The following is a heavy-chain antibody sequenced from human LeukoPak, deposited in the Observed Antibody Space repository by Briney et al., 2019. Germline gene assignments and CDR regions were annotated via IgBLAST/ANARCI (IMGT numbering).Heavy chain of an antibody. Sequence: PSETLSLTCTVSGGSISSYYWSWIRQPPGKGLEWIGYIYYSGSTNYNPSLKSRITISADTSKNQFSLKLSSVTTADTPLYNSARQGCTGNTYYGMDQLYYMDVWGQGTPVAVSS. J-gene: IGHJ6*03. CDR1: GGSISSYY. CDR3: ARQGCTGNTYYGMDQLYYMDV. V-gene: IGHV4-59*08. D-gene: IGHD2-8*02. CDR2: IYYSGST.